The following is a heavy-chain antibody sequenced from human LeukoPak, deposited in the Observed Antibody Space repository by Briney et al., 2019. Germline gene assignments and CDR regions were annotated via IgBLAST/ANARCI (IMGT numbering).Heavy chain of an antibody. D-gene: IGHD2-8*02. J-gene: IGHJ4*02. CDR1: GFTFSTFA. CDR2: IFPSGGEI. Sequence: GGSLRLSCAASGFTFSTFAMIWVRQPPGKGLEWVSSIFPSGGEIHYADSVRGRFTISRDNSKSTLSLQMNSLRAEDTAIYYCATYRRVLLPFESWGQGTLVTVSS. CDR3: ATYRRVLLPFES. V-gene: IGHV3-23*01.